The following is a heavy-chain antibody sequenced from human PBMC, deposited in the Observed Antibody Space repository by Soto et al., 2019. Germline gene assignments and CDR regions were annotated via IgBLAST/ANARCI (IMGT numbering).Heavy chain of an antibody. D-gene: IGHD3-22*01. CDR1: GGSFSGYY. CDR3: ANTWYYYVSSGYYRGTRGRHFDY. CDR2: INHSGST. Sequence: SETLSLTCAVYGGSFSGYYWSWIRQPPGKGLEWIGEINHSGSTNYNPSLKSRVTISVDTSKNQFSLKLSSVTAADTAVYYCANTWYYYVSSGYYRGTRGRHFDYWGQGTLVTVSS. V-gene: IGHV4-34*01. J-gene: IGHJ4*02.